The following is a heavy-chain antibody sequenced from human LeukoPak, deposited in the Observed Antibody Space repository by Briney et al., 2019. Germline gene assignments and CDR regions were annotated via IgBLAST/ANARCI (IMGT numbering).Heavy chain of an antibody. J-gene: IGHJ2*01. Sequence: GASVKVSCKASGYTFTGYYMHWVRQAPGQGLEWMGWINPNSGGTNYAQEFQGRVTTTRDTSITTAYMELSRLSSDDTAVYYCARHPGKVTNDWYFDLWGRGTLVTVSS. CDR1: GYTFTGYY. CDR3: ARHPGKVTNDWYFDL. CDR2: INPNSGGT. V-gene: IGHV1-2*02. D-gene: IGHD4-23*01.